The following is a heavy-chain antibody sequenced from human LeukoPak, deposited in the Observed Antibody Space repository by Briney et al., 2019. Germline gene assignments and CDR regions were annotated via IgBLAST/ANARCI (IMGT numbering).Heavy chain of an antibody. Sequence: GASVKVSCEASGFTFSSFAMQWARQARGQRLEWIGWIVVGSGNTNYAQKFQERVTITRDMSTSTAYMELSSLRSEDTAVYYCAAGYFYDSSGRLDAFDIWGQGTMVSVSS. V-gene: IGHV1-58*02. CDR1: GFTFSSFA. J-gene: IGHJ3*02. D-gene: IGHD3-22*01. CDR3: AAGYFYDSSGRLDAFDI. CDR2: IVVGSGNT.